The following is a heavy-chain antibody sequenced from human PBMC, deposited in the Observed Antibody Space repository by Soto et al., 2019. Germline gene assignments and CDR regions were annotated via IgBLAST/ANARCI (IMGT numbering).Heavy chain of an antibody. V-gene: IGHV1-3*05. Sequence: QVQLVQSGAEEKKPGASVKVSCKASGYTFTSYAMHWVRQAPGQRLEWMGWINARNGNTKYSQKFQGRVTITRDTSASTAYMELSSMRSEDTAVYYCARAPSWWYFDLWGRGTLVTVSS. CDR2: INARNGNT. CDR1: GYTFTSYA. CDR3: ARAPSWWYFDL. J-gene: IGHJ2*01.